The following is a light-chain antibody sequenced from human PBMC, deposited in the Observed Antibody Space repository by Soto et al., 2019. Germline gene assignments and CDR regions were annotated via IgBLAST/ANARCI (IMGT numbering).Light chain of an antibody. CDR1: SSNIGSNT. J-gene: IGLJ3*02. CDR2: YND. CDR3: AAWDGSLNAML. Sequence: QAVVRQPPSASGTPGQRVTISCSGRSSNIGSNTVNWYQQLPGTAPKLLIYYNDRRPSGVPDRFSGSKSGTSASLAISGLQSEDEADYYCAAWDGSLNAMLFGGRTKLTVL. V-gene: IGLV1-44*01.